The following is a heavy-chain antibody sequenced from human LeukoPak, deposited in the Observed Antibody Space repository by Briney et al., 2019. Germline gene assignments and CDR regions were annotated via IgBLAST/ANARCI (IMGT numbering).Heavy chain of an antibody. Sequence: PSETLSLTYTVSGGSISSYYWSWIRQPPGRGLEWIGYIYYSGSTNYNPSLKSRVTISVDTSKNQFSLKLSSVTAADTAVYYCARVRIAAAGTGWYYYGMDVWGQGTTVTVSS. V-gene: IGHV4-59*01. D-gene: IGHD6-13*01. CDR2: IYYSGST. J-gene: IGHJ6*02. CDR1: GGSISSYY. CDR3: ARVRIAAAGTGWYYYGMDV.